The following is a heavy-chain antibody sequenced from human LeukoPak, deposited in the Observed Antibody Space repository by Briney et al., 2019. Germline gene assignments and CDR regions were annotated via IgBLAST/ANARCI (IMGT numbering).Heavy chain of an antibody. V-gene: IGHV4-38-2*02. CDR2: IYHAGST. J-gene: IGHJ4*02. CDR1: GYSISSGYY. D-gene: IGHD3-22*01. CDR3: ATIYNSSGYYSDY. Sequence: PSETLSLTCTVSGYSISSGYYWGWIRQSPGKGLEWIGCIYHAGSTFHNPSLKSRVTISVDTSKNQFSLKLSSVTAADTAVYYCATIYNSSGYYSDYWGQGTLVTVSS.